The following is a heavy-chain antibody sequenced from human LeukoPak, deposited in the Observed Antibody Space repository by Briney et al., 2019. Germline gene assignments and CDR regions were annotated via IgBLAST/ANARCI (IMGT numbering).Heavy chain of an antibody. CDR3: AKDGCSGGSCPLGDAFDI. V-gene: IGHV3-9*01. Sequence: GGSLRLSCAASGFTFDDYAMHWVRQAPGKGLEWVSGISWNSGSIGYADSVKGRSTISRDNAKNSLYLQMNSLRAEDTALYYCAKDGCSGGSCPLGDAFDIWGQGTMVTVSS. CDR2: ISWNSGSI. J-gene: IGHJ3*02. D-gene: IGHD2-15*01. CDR1: GFTFDDYA.